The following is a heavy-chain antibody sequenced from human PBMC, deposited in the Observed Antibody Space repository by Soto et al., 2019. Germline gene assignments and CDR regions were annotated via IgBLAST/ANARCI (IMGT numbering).Heavy chain of an antibody. J-gene: IGHJ4*02. V-gene: IGHV1-69*13. Sequence: SVKVSCKASGGTFSSYAISWVRQAPGQGLEWTGGIIPIFGTANYAQKFQGRVTITADESTSTAYMELSSLRSEDTAVYYCARWYYYDSIPYYFDYWGQGTLVTVTS. CDR3: ARWYYYDSIPYYFDY. D-gene: IGHD3-22*01. CDR2: IIPIFGTA. CDR1: GGTFSSYA.